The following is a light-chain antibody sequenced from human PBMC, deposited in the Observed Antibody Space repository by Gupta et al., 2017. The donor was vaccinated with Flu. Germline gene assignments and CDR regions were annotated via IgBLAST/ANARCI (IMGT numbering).Light chain of an antibody. CDR3: ASWDDSLGASV. CDR1: SSNIGRND. Sequence: QSVLTQPPSAPGTPGQRVAISCSGDSSNIGRNDVYWYQQLPGTAPKLLITSTDQRPSGVPERLSASKSGTSASLAISGLRSDDEAGYYCASWDDSLGASVFGGGTKLTVL. CDR2: STD. V-gene: IGLV1-47*01. J-gene: IGLJ3*02.